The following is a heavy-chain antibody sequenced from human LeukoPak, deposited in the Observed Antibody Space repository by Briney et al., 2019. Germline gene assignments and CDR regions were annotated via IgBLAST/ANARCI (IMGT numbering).Heavy chain of an antibody. V-gene: IGHV3-23*01. CDR1: GFTLSSYA. CDR3: AKAPVTTCSGAYCYPFDY. D-gene: IGHD2-15*01. CDR2: ISVSGNT. J-gene: IGHJ4*02. Sequence: GGSLRLSCAASGFTLSSYAMSWVRQGPGKGLEWVSAISVSGNTYHSDSVKGRFTISRDSYKNTLYLQMNSLIAEDAAVYYCAKAPVTTCSGAYCYPFDYWSQGTLVTVSS.